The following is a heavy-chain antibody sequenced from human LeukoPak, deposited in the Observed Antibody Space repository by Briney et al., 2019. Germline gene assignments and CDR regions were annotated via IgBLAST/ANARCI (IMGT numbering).Heavy chain of an antibody. V-gene: IGHV4-59*01. CDR3: ARGPAYCSSTSCYRADAFDI. CDR1: GGSISSYY. D-gene: IGHD2-2*02. Sequence: SETLSLTCTVSGGSISSYYWSWIRQPPGKGLEWIGYIYYSGSTNYNPSLKSRVTISVDTSKNQFSLKLSSVTAADTAVYYCARGPAYCSSTSCYRADAFDIWGQGTMVTVSS. CDR2: IYYSGST. J-gene: IGHJ3*02.